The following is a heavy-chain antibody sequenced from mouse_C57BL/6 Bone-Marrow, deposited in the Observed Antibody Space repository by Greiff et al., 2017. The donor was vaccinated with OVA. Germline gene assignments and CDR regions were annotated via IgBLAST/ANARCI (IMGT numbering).Heavy chain of an antibody. D-gene: IGHD1-1*01. CDR2: IDPENGDT. J-gene: IGHJ3*01. CDR1: GFNIKDDY. Sequence: VQLQQSGAELVRPGASVTLSCTASGFNIKDDYMHWVKQRPEQGLEWIGWIDPENGDTEYASKFQGKATITADTSSNTAYLQLSSLTSEDTAVYYCTSFITTVVAPSDWGQGTLVTVSA. V-gene: IGHV14-4*01. CDR3: TSFITTVVAPSD.